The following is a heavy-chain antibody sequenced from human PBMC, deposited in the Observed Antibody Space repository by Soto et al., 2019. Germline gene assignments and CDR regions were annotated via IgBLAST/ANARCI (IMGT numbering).Heavy chain of an antibody. Sequence: QVQLQESGPGLVKPSGTLSLTCTVSGDSISNYYWSWIRQPPGKGLEWIGYIYYSGNTNYNPSLKSRVTMSVDTSKNQSSLRLSSVTAADTAVYFCASGYNYEEYEAFDIWGQGTMVTVSS. CDR1: GDSISNYY. D-gene: IGHD5-12*01. J-gene: IGHJ3*02. CDR3: ASGYNYEEYEAFDI. CDR2: IYYSGNT. V-gene: IGHV4-59*01.